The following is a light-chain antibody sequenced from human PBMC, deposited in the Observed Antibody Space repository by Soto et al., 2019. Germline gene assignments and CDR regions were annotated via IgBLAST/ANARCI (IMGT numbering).Light chain of an antibody. Sequence: EVVLTQSPATLSVSPGDRATLSCRASQSVSRNLAWYQQKPGQAPRLLIYGASTRATGVPARFSGSGSATEFTLSISSLQPEDFATYYCLQSFNTPLTFGGGSTIEIK. CDR2: GAS. J-gene: IGKJ4*01. V-gene: IGKV3-15*01. CDR1: QSVSRN. CDR3: LQSFNTPLT.